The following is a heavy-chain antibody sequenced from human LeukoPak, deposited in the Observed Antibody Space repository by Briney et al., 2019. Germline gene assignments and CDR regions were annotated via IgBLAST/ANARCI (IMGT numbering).Heavy chain of an antibody. V-gene: IGHV3-11*04. J-gene: IGHJ4*02. CDR2: VSSGSSTI. CDR3: ARGPKYISATGPYYFDY. Sequence: GGSLRLSCAASGFTFSDYYMSWIRQAPGKALGWVSYVSSGSSTIYYADSVKGRFTVSRDNGKRSLYLHMNSLRAEDTAMYYCARGPKYISATGPYYFDYWGQGTPVTVSS. CDR1: GFTFSDYY. D-gene: IGHD6-13*01.